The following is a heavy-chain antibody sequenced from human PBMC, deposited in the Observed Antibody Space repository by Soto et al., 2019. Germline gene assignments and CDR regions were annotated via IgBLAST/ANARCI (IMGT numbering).Heavy chain of an antibody. CDR3: AKVHSSGYFECVDS. J-gene: IGHJ4*02. CDR2: ISGSGGST. Sequence: PVGSLRLSCAASGFTCRTYAMSWVRQAPGKGLEWVSVISGSGGSTKYAVSVKGRFTISRDNSKNTLYLQMNSLGAEDTAVYYCAKVHSSGYFECVDSWGQGTLVTVSS. D-gene: IGHD3-22*01. V-gene: IGHV3-23*01. CDR1: GFTCRTYA.